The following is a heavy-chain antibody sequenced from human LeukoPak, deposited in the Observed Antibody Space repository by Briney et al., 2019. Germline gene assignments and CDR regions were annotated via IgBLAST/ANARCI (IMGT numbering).Heavy chain of an antibody. CDR1: GFTFSSYA. V-gene: IGHV3-7*04. J-gene: IGHJ4*02. CDR3: ARRHHFGFLDS. CDR2: IKQDGSEK. D-gene: IGHD3-10*01. Sequence: PGGSLRLSCSASGFTFSSYAMHWVRQAPGKGLEWVANIKQDGSEKYYVDSVKGRFTISRDNAKNSVYLQMNSLRAEDTAVYYCARRHHFGFLDSWGQGTLVTVSS.